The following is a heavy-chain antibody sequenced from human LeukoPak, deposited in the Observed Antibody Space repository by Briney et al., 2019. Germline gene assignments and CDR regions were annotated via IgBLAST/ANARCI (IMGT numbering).Heavy chain of an antibody. V-gene: IGHV3-30*04. D-gene: IGHD5-18*01. CDR2: ISYDGSNK. Sequence: GRSLRLSCAASGFTFSSYAMHWVRQAPGKGLEWVAVISYDGSNKYYADSVKGRFTISRDNSKNTLYLQMNSLRAEDTAVYYCTRGGGRQLWLDYWGQGTLVTVSS. CDR1: GFTFSSYA. CDR3: TRGGGRQLWLDY. J-gene: IGHJ4*02.